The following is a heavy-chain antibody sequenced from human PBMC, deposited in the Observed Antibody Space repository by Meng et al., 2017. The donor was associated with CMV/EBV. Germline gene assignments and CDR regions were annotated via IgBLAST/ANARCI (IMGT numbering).Heavy chain of an antibody. V-gene: IGHV3-21*01. CDR2: ISSSSSYI. J-gene: IGHJ4*02. CDR1: GVTFSSYS. CDR3: ARVKMATSSRGYFDY. Sequence: GGSLTLSCAASGVTFSSYSMNWVRQAPGKGLEWVSSISSSSSYIYYADSVKGRFTISRDNAKNSLYLQMNSLRAEDTAVYYCARVKMATSSRGYFDYWGQGTLVTVSS. D-gene: IGHD5-24*01.